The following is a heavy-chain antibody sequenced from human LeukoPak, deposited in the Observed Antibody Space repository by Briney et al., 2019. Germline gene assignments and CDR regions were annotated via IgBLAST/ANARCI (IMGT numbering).Heavy chain of an antibody. D-gene: IGHD4/OR15-4a*01. CDR3: ARDSDYPDY. V-gene: IGHV3-66*01. CDR2: IYSSANT. J-gene: IGHJ4*02. CDR1: GFNVSNNY. Sequence: GGSLRLSCATSGFNVSNNYMSWVRQAPGKGLEWVSVIYSSANTYYADSVKGRFTISRGTSKNTVYLQMNSLRAEDTAVYYCARDSDYPDYWGQGTLVTVS.